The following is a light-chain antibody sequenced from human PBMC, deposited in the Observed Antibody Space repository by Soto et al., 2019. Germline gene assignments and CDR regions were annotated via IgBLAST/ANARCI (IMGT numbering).Light chain of an antibody. CDR3: QTWVTGIHI. CDR1: SGHSNYA. J-gene: IGLJ2*01. Sequence: QSVLTQSPSASASLGASVKVTCTLSSGHSNYAIAWHQQQPEKGPRFLMKLNSDGSHSKGDGIPDRFSGSSSGAERYLTISTIQSEDEADYYCQTWVTGIHIFGGGTQLTVL. V-gene: IGLV4-69*01. CDR2: LNSDGSH.